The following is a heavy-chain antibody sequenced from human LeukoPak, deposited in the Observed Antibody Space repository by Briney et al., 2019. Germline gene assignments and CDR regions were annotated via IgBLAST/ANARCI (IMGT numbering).Heavy chain of an antibody. V-gene: IGHV4-39*07. CDR3: ARIGVRSVIIFGVFVY. CDR1: GASISSTCYY. Sequence: PSETLSLTCFVSGASISSTCYYWGWTRRPPGKGLEWFGSISYSGTTFYSPSLETRVTISADTSKNQFSLTLSSVAATDTAVYYCARIGVRSVIIFGVFVYWGQGIRVTVSS. J-gene: IGHJ4*02. CDR2: ISYSGTT. D-gene: IGHD3-10*01.